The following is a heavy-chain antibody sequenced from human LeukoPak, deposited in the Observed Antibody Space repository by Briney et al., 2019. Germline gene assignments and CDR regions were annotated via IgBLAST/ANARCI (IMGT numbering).Heavy chain of an antibody. J-gene: IGHJ4*01. Sequence: GGSLRLSCAASGFTFSRHWMSWVRQAPGKWLEWVANIKEDGSEKYYVDSMKGRFTISRDNARNSLYLQMNSLRAEDTAVYYCAREVHAAVTDFDYWGPGTLVTVSS. V-gene: IGHV3-7*01. CDR3: AREVHAAVTDFDY. D-gene: IGHD6-13*01. CDR2: IKEDGSEK. CDR1: GFTFSRHW.